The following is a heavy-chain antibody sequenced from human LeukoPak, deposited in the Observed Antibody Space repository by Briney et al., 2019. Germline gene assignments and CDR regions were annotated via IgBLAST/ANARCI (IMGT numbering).Heavy chain of an antibody. Sequence: SETLSLTCTVSGGSISSYYWSWIRQPPPKGLEWIGYMYYSGSTNYNPSLKSRVTISVDTSKNQFSLNLSSVTAADTAVYYCARGIIAAALDYWGQGTLVTVSS. D-gene: IGHD6-13*01. V-gene: IGHV4-59*01. CDR3: ARGIIAAALDY. CDR2: MYYSGST. CDR1: GGSISSYY. J-gene: IGHJ4*02.